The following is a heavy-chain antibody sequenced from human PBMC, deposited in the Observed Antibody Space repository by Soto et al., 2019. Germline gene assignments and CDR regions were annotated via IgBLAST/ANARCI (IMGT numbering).Heavy chain of an antibody. J-gene: IGHJ6*02. CDR2: ISHTGADT. CDR1: GFAFSTSP. D-gene: IGHD4-4*01. V-gene: IGHV3-64D*08. Sequence: GGSLRLSCSASGFAFSTSPMHWVRLAAGKRLEYVSGISHTGADTFYADSVRGRFTISRDISKNTLYLQMNSLRAEDTAVYYCAKDPTPADYYYYGMDVWGQGTTVTVSS. CDR3: AKDPTPADYYYYGMDV.